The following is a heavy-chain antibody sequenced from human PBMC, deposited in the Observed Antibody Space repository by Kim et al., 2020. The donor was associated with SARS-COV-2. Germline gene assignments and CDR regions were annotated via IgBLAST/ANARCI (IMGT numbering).Heavy chain of an antibody. CDR2: INPSGGST. V-gene: IGHV1-46*01. J-gene: IGHJ5*02. CDR3: AREGRGGAPTRGANWFDP. D-gene: IGHD2-21*01. CDR1: GYTFTSYY. Sequence: ASVKVSCKASGYTFTSYYMHWVRQAPGQGLEWMGIINPSGGSTSYAQKFQGRVTMTRDTSTSTAYMELSSLRSEDTAVYYCAREGRGGAPTRGANWFDPWGQGTLVTVSS.